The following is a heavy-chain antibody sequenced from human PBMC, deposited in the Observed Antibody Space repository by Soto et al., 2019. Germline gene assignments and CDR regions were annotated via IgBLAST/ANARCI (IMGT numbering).Heavy chain of an antibody. V-gene: IGHV1-18*01. J-gene: IGHJ5*02. Sequence: ASVKVSCKASGYTFTSYGISWVRQAPGQGLEWMRWISAYNGNTNYAQKLQGRVTMTTDTSTSTAYMELRSLRSDDTAVNYCAREGHYDILTGYYLDNWFDPWGQGTLVTVSS. CDR3: AREGHYDILTGYYLDNWFDP. CDR1: GYTFTSYG. CDR2: ISAYNGNT. D-gene: IGHD3-9*01.